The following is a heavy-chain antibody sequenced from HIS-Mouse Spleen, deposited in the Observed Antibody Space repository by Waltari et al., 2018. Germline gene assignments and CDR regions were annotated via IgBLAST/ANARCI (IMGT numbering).Heavy chain of an antibody. J-gene: IGHJ2*01. D-gene: IGHD6-13*01. V-gene: IGHV4-39*07. Sequence: QLQLQESGPGLVKPSETLSLTCTVSGGSISSSSYYWGWIRQPPGRGLEWIGRFYYGGSTYYTTSLKSRVTISVDTSKNQFSLKLSSVTAADTAVYYCAREIPYSSSWYDWYFDLWGRGTLVTVSS. CDR2: FYYGGST. CDR1: GGSISSSSYY. CDR3: AREIPYSSSWYDWYFDL.